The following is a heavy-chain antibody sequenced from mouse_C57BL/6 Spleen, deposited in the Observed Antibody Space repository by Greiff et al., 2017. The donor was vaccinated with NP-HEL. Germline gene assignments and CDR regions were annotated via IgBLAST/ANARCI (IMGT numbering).Heavy chain of an antibody. J-gene: IGHJ4*01. V-gene: IGHV5-4*01. Sequence: EVKLVESGGGLVKPGGSLKLSCAASGFTFSSYAMSWVRQTPEKRLEWVATISDGGSYTYYPDNVKGRFTISRDNAKNNLYLQMSHLKSEDTAMYYCARDRDYGSSGMAMDYWGQGTSVTVSS. CDR1: GFTFSSYA. CDR2: ISDGGSYT. CDR3: ARDRDYGSSGMAMDY. D-gene: IGHD1-1*01.